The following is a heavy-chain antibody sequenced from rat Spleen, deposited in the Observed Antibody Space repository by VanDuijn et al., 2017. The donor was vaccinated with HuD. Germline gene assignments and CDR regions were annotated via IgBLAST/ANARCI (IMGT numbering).Heavy chain of an antibody. CDR3: ARGHTMGITFDY. CDR2: IWSKGGT. V-gene: IGHV2-47*01. CDR1: GLSLTSNS. Sequence: QVQLKESGPGLVQPSQTLSLTCTVSGLSLTSNSVSWIRQPPGKGVEWMGVIWSKGGTDNNSAIKSRLSISRDTSKGQVFVKMNSLQTEDTAIYFCARGHTMGITFDYWGQGTLVTVSS. D-gene: IGHD1-9*01. J-gene: IGHJ3*01.